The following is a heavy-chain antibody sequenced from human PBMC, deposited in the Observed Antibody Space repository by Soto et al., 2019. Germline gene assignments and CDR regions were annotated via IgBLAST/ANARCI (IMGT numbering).Heavy chain of an antibody. V-gene: IGHV4-31*03. J-gene: IGHJ5*02. D-gene: IGHD2-2*01. CDR2: IYYSGST. CDR1: GGSISSGGYY. Sequence: TLSLTCTVSGGSISSGGYYWSWVRQDPGKGLEWIGYIYYSGSTYYNPSLKSRVTISVDTSKNQFSLKLSSVTAADTAVYYCARAVRSASAKSTLLDPWGEGTLGT. CDR3: ARAVRSASAKSTLLDP.